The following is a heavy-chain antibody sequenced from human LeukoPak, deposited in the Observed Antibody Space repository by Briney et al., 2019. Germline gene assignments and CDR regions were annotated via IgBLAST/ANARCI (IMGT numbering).Heavy chain of an antibody. Sequence: SETLSLTCTVSGGSISSSSYYWGWIRQPPGKGLEWIGSIYYSGSTYYNPSLKSRVTISVDTSKNQFSLKLCSVTAADTAVYYCARHAPNSYDSSGYYYVYFDYWGQGTLVTVSS. J-gene: IGHJ4*02. CDR1: GGSISSSSYY. V-gene: IGHV4-39*01. CDR2: IYYSGST. CDR3: ARHAPNSYDSSGYYYVYFDY. D-gene: IGHD3-22*01.